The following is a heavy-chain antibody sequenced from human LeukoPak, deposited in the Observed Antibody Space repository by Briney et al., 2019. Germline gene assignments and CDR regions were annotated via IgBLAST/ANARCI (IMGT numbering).Heavy chain of an antibody. Sequence: GGSLRLSCAASGFTFSSYGMHWVRQAPGKGLEGVAFIRYDGSNKYYADSVKGRFTISRDNSKNTLYLQMNSLRAEDTAVYYCATPAFGELLSLFDYWGQGTLVTVSS. CDR1: GFTFSSYG. CDR2: IRYDGSNK. CDR3: ATPAFGELLSLFDY. V-gene: IGHV3-30*02. D-gene: IGHD3-10*01. J-gene: IGHJ4*02.